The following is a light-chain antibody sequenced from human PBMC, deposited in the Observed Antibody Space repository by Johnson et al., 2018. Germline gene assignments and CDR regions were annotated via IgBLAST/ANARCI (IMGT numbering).Light chain of an antibody. CDR3: GTWDSSLSAGNV. CDR1: SSNIGNNY. Sequence: QSVLTQPPSVSAAPGQKVTISCSGSSSNIGNNYVSWYQQLPGTAPKLLIYENNKRPSGIPDRFSGSKSGTSATLGITGLQPGVEADYYCGTWDSSLSAGNVFGTGTKVTVL. J-gene: IGLJ1*01. V-gene: IGLV1-51*02. CDR2: ENN.